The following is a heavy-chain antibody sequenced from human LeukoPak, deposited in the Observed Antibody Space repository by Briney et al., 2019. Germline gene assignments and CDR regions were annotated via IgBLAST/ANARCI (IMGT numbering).Heavy chain of an antibody. CDR3: ARADSSGYSLLDY. V-gene: IGHV3-30*02. CDR2: ILYDGSHE. J-gene: IGHJ4*02. CDR1: GFTFSSYG. D-gene: IGHD3-22*01. Sequence: GGSLRLSCAASGFTFSSYGMHWVRQAPGKGLVWVTFILYDGSHEYYADSVKGRFTSSRDNSKNTLYLQMNSLRPEDTAVYYCARADSSGYSLLDYWGQGTLVTVSS.